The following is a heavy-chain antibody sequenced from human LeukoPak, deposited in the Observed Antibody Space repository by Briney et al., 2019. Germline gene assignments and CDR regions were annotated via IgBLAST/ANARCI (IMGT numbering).Heavy chain of an antibody. Sequence: PGGSLRLSCAASGFTFSNYCMIWVRQPPGKGLDWLGNIKQDGSEKRYAHSVRGRFSISRDNAQTSLSLQMNSLRAEDTAVYYCARASDPWLQLTWGQGTLVTVSS. CDR1: GFTFSNYC. CDR3: ARASDPWLQLT. CDR2: IKQDGSEK. V-gene: IGHV3-7*05. D-gene: IGHD5-24*01. J-gene: IGHJ5*02.